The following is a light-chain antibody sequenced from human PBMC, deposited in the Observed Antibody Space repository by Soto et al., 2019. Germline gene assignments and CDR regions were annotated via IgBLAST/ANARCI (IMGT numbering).Light chain of an antibody. CDR2: SSS. CDR3: QHYTQWPRFT. Sequence: EIVMTQSPVTLSVSPGERATLSCRASQSVGSNLAWYQQKPGQAPRLLVYSSSTRATDVPARCTGSGSGTEFTLTVSSLQSEDVAVYFCQHYTQWPRFTFGQGTRLEIK. CDR1: QSVGSN. V-gene: IGKV3-15*01. J-gene: IGKJ2*01.